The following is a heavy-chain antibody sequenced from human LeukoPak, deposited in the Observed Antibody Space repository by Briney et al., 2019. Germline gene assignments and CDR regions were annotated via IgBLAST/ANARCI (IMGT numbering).Heavy chain of an antibody. J-gene: IGHJ6*02. CDR3: ARDGRSAGDKLYYYYYGMDV. D-gene: IGHD6-13*01. CDR2: ISYDGSNK. Sequence: PGGSLRLSCAASGFTFSNAWMSWVRQAPGKGLEWVAVISYDGSNKYYADSVKGRFTISRDNSKNTLYLQMNSLRAEDTAVYYCARDGRSAGDKLYYYYYGMDVWGQGTTVTVSS. V-gene: IGHV3-30-3*01. CDR1: GFTFSNAW.